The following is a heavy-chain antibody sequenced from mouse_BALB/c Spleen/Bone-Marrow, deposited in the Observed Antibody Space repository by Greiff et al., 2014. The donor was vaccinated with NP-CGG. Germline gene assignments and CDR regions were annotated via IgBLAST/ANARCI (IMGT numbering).Heavy chain of an antibody. D-gene: IGHD2-10*02. V-gene: IGHV1-62-2*01. CDR3: ARHESYGNYLYFDV. J-gene: IGHJ1*01. CDR2: FYPGSGSI. Sequence: VKLMESGAGPVKPGASVKLSCKASGYTFTEYIIHWVKQRSGQGLEWIGWFYPGSGSIKYNEKFKDKATLTADKSSSTVYMELSRLTSEDSAVYFCARHESYGNYLYFDVWGAGTTVTVSS. CDR1: GYTFTEYI.